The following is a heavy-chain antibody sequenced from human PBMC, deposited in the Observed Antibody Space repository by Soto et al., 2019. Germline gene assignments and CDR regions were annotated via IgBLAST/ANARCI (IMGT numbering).Heavy chain of an antibody. J-gene: IGHJ4*02. CDR2: IIPIFGTA. Sequence: ASVKVSCKASGGSFSSYAISWVRQAPGQGLEWMGGIIPIFGTANYAQKFQGRVTITADKSTSTAYMELSSLRSEDTAVYYCAINYYDSSGYPTPDYWGQGTLVT. CDR3: AINYYDSSGYPTPDY. CDR1: GGSFSSYA. V-gene: IGHV1-69*06. D-gene: IGHD3-22*01.